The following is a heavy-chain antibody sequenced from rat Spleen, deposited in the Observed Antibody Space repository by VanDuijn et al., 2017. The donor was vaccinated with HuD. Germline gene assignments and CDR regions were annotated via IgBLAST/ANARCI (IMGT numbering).Heavy chain of an antibody. V-gene: IGHV5-27*01. J-gene: IGHJ3*01. Sequence: EVQLVESGGGLVQPGRSLKLSCAASGFTFNNYYMAWVRQAPTKGLEWVAYISSGGGSINYRDSVKGRFTISRDNAKSTLYLQMDSLRSEDTAPYYCTKPDYYDGSYFYGWFAYWGQGTLVTVSS. CDR1: GFTFNNYY. D-gene: IGHD1-12*02. CDR3: TKPDYYDGSYFYGWFAY. CDR2: ISSGGGSI.